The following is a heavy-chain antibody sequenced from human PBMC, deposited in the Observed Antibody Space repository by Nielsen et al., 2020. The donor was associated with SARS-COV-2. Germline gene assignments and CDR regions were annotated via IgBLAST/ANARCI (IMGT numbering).Heavy chain of an antibody. CDR2: ISSSSSYI. D-gene: IGHD3-22*01. V-gene: IGHV3-21*04. CDR3: ARGEDYDSSGYLSY. CDR1: GFTFSSYS. Sequence: GESLKISCAASGFTFSSYSMNWVRQAPGKGLEWVSSISSSSSYIYYADSVKGRFTISRDNAKNSLYLQMNSLRAEDTALYYCARGEDYDSSGYLSYWGQGTLVTVSS. J-gene: IGHJ4*02.